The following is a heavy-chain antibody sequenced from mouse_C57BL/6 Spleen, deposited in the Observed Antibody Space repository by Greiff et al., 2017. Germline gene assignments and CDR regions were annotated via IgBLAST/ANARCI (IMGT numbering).Heavy chain of an antibody. CDR3: ARLYYGSSYAYFDF. V-gene: IGHV1-39*01. CDR1: GYSFTDYN. D-gene: IGHD1-1*01. J-gene: IGHJ2*01. Sequence: EVKLQQSGPELVKPGASVKISCKASGYSFTDYNMNWVKQSNGKSLEWIGVINPNYGTTSNNQKFKGKDTLTVAQSSSPAYMQLNSLTSEDSAVYYCARLYYGSSYAYFDFWGQGTTLTVSS. CDR2: INPNYGTT.